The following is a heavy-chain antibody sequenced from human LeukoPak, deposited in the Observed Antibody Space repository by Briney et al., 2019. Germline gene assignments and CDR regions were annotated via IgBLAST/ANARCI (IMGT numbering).Heavy chain of an antibody. D-gene: IGHD6-19*01. CDR3: AKDVGSSSGWYSGLDY. CDR2: ISYDGSNK. J-gene: IGHJ4*02. CDR1: GFTFSSYG. Sequence: GSLRLSCAASGFTFSSYGMHWVRQAPGKGLEWVAVISYDGSNKYYADSVKGRFTISRDNSKNTLYLQMNSLRAEDTAVYYCAKDVGSSSGWYSGLDYWGQGTLVTVSS. V-gene: IGHV3-30*18.